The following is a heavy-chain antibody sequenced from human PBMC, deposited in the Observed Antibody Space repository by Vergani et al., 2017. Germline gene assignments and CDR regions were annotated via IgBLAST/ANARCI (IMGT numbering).Heavy chain of an antibody. CDR1: GYTFTSYG. J-gene: IGHJ4*02. Sequence: VQLVQSGAEVKKPGASVKVSCKASGYTFTSYGISWVRQAPGQGLEWMGGFDPEDGETIYAQKFQGRVTMTEDTSTDTAYMELSSLRSEDTAVYYCATAPKAYSSGWSLPGYWGQGTLVTVSS. V-gene: IGHV1-24*01. CDR3: ATAPKAYSSGWSLPGY. CDR2: FDPEDGET. D-gene: IGHD6-19*01.